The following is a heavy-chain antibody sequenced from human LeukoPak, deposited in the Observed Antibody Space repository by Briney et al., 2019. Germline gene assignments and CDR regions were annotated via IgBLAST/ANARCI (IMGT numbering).Heavy chain of an antibody. Sequence: PSETLSLTCTISGYSISSGYYWGWVRQPPGKGLEWIGIIYHSGSTYYNPSLKIRVTISIDTSKNQFSLKLSSVTAADPAVYYCKRDYGDYPVDYWGQGTLVTVSS. J-gene: IGHJ4*02. CDR1: GYSISSGYY. CDR3: KRDYGDYPVDY. CDR2: IYHSGST. D-gene: IGHD4-17*01. V-gene: IGHV4-38-2*02.